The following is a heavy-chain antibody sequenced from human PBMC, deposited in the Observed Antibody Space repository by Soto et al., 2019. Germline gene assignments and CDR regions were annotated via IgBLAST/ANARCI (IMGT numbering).Heavy chain of an antibody. CDR1: GGSISSYY. V-gene: IGHV4-59*08. CDR2: IYSSGST. D-gene: IGHD3-10*01. CDR3: ARRYGGGFDY. J-gene: IGHJ4*02. Sequence: QVQLLESGPGLVKPSETLSLTCTVSGGSISSYYWSWILQPPGKGLEWIGYIYSSGSTNYNPSLKSRVTISVDTSKNQFSLKLSSVTAADTAVYYCARRYGGGFDYWGQGTLVTVSS.